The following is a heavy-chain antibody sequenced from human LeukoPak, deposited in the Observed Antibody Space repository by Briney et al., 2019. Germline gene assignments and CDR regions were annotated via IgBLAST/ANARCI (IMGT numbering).Heavy chain of an antibody. D-gene: IGHD1-1*01. Sequence: PSETLSLTCTVSGGSISSYYWSWIRQPPGKGLEWLGYIYYSGSTNYNPSLKSRVNISVDTSKNQFSLKLSTVTAADTAVYYCARLQLERRDAFDIWGQGTMVTVSS. V-gene: IGHV4-59*08. CDR2: IYYSGST. CDR3: ARLQLERRDAFDI. CDR1: GGSISSYY. J-gene: IGHJ3*02.